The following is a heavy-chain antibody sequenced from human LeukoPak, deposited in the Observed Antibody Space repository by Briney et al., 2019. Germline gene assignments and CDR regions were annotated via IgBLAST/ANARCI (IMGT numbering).Heavy chain of an antibody. D-gene: IGHD1-7*01. CDR2: INHSGST. Sequence: SETLSLTCAVYGGSFSGYYWSWIRQPPGKGLEWIGEINHSGSTNYNPSLKSRVTISVDTSKNQFSLKLSSVTAADTAVYYCAREGLVGSRYNWNYGYYYMDVWGKGTTVTVSS. V-gene: IGHV4-34*01. J-gene: IGHJ6*03. CDR1: GGSFSGYY. CDR3: AREGLVGSRYNWNYGYYYMDV.